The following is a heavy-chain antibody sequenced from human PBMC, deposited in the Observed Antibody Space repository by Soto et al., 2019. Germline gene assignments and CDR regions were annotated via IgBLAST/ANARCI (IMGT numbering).Heavy chain of an antibody. J-gene: IGHJ5*01. CDR1: GYIFSSYN. CDR2: ISAYNGNT. Sequence: QVQLLQSGAEVKKPGASVKVSCKASGYIFSSYNITWVRQAPGQGLEWMGWISAYNGNTNYAQNLPGRVTMATDTSTSTAYMELSSLRSDDTAIYYCAKSAYSPGFDSWGQGTLVTVSS. D-gene: IGHD1-26*01. CDR3: AKSAYSPGFDS. V-gene: IGHV1-18*01.